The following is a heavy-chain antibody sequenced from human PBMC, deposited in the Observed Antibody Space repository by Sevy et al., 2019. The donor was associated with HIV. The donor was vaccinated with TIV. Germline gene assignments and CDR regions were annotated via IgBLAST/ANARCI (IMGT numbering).Heavy chain of an antibody. Sequence: SETLSLTCTVSGGSISSSSYYWGWIRQPPGKGLEWIGSIYYSGRTYYNPSLKSRVTISVDTSKNQFSLKLSSVTAADTAVYYCARQRGSSWYVAFDIWGQGTMVTVSS. J-gene: IGHJ3*02. CDR3: ARQRGSSWYVAFDI. D-gene: IGHD6-13*01. CDR1: GGSISSSSYY. V-gene: IGHV4-39*01. CDR2: IYYSGRT.